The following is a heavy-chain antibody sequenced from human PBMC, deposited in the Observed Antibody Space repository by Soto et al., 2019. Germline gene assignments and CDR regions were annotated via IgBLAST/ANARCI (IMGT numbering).Heavy chain of an antibody. CDR2: IWYDGSQR. J-gene: IGHJ5*02. CDR1: GFSFGSYG. Sequence: PGGSLRVSCAASGFSFGSYGMHWVRQTPGKGLQWVAVIWYDGSQRYYADSVKGRFTISRDNTKNTVDLQMNSLRVEDTAVYYCARDHRMGSTAWFDLWGQGTLVTV. V-gene: IGHV3-33*01. CDR3: ARDHRMGSTAWFDL. D-gene: IGHD1-1*01.